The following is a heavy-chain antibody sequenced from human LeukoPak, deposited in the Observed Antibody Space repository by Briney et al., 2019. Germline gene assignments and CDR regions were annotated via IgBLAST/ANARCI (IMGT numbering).Heavy chain of an antibody. J-gene: IGHJ4*02. CDR3: ARSYSSSGIDY. CDR2: IYHSGST. V-gene: IGHV4-30-4*08. D-gene: IGHD6-6*01. Sequence: SETLSLTCTVSGGSISSGDYYWTWIRQPPGKGLEWIGYIYHSGSTYFNPSLKSRVTISLDASQNQFSVKLSSVTAADTAVYYCARSYSSSGIDYWGQGTLVTVSS. CDR1: GGSISSGDYY.